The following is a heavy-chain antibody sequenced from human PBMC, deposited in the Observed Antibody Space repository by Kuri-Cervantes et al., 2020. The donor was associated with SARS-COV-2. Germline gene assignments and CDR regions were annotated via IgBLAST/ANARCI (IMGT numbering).Heavy chain of an antibody. CDR2: ITSKAYGGTT. J-gene: IGHJ4*02. V-gene: IGHV3-49*03. Sequence: GESLKISCTASGFTFGDYAMSWFRQARGKGLEWVGFITSKAYGGTTEYAASVKGRFTISRDDSKRIAYLQMNSLKTEDTAVYYCSLTAIRFRSKTMFDYWGQGTLVTVSS. CDR1: GFTFGDYA. D-gene: IGHD2-21*02. CDR3: SLTAIRFRSKTMFDY.